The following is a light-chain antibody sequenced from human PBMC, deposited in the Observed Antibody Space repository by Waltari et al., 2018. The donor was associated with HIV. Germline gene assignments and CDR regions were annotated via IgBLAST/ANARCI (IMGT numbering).Light chain of an antibody. CDR3: QQSYSIPPS. J-gene: IGKJ5*01. CDR2: DAS. Sequence: DIQMSQSPYSLSASVGYRVSITCRASQSISSYLNWYQQKSGKAPNLLIYDASTLQSGVLSRSSGGGSGTDFTLTISSLQPEDFAIYYCQQSYSIPPSFGQGTRLEIK. CDR1: QSISSY. V-gene: IGKV1-39*01.